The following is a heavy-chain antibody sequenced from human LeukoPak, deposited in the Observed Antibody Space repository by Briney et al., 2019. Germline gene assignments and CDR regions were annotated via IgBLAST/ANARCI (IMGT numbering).Heavy chain of an antibody. V-gene: IGHV4-61*01. Sequence: PSETLSLTCTVSGGSVNNGLYFWTGMRQPPGKGLEWIGYFYYTGSTNYDPSLKGRATISVDVSKNQFSLKLSSVTAADTAVHYCARGRSYYRSGTYSYYFDSWGQGTLVTVSS. CDR3: ARGRSYYRSGTYSYYFDS. D-gene: IGHD3-10*01. J-gene: IGHJ4*02. CDR1: GGSVNNGLYF. CDR2: FYYTGST.